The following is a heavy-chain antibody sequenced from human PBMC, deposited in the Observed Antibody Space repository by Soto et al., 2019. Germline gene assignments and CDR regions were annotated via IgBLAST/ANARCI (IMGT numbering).Heavy chain of an antibody. CDR2: TYYRSRWFN. Sequence: SQTLSLTCVISGDSVSSNIATWGWIRQSPSRGLEWLGRTYYRSRWFNDYAVSVKSRITINPDTSKNQFSLQLNSVSPEDTAVYYCARGYRTGWYYFDYWGQGTLATVSS. CDR1: GDSVSSNIAT. J-gene: IGHJ4*02. D-gene: IGHD6-19*01. V-gene: IGHV6-1*01. CDR3: ARGYRTGWYYFDY.